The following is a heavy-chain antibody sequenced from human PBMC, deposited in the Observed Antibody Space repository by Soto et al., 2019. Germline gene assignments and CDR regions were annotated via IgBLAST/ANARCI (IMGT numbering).Heavy chain of an antibody. V-gene: IGHV3-23*01. Sequence: PGGSLRLSCAASGFTFSSYAMSWVRQAPGKGLEWVSAISGSGGSTYYADSVKGRSTISRDNSKNTLYLQMNSLRAEDTAVYYCAKGKSGSYSSIFDYWGQGTLVTVSS. CDR3: AKGKSGSYSSIFDY. CDR2: ISGSGGST. CDR1: GFTFSSYA. J-gene: IGHJ4*02. D-gene: IGHD1-26*01.